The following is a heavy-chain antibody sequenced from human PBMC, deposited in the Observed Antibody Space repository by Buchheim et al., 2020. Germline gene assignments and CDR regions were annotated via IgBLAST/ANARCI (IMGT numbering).Heavy chain of an antibody. CDR1: GFTFSSYW. CDR2: IKQDGSVK. CDR3: ARERVGATPYYYYYGMDV. J-gene: IGHJ6*02. D-gene: IGHD1-26*01. V-gene: IGHV3-7*01. Sequence: EVQLVESGGGLVQPGGSLRLSCAASGFTFSSYWMSWVRQAPGKGLEWVANIKQDGSVKYYVDSVKGRFTISRDNAKNSLYLQMNSLRAEDTAVYYCARERVGATPYYYYYGMDVWGQGTT.